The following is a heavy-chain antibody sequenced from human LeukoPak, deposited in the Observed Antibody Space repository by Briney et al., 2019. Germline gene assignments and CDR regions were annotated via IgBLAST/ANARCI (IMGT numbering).Heavy chain of an antibody. CDR2: ISSSGSTI. CDR3: ARVGSSEGITGTPFDY. V-gene: IGHV3-11*04. J-gene: IGHJ4*02. Sequence: GGSLRLSCAASGFTFSDYYMSWNRQAPGKGLEWVSCISSSGSTIYYADSVKGRFTISRDNAKNSLYLQMNSLRAEDTAVYYCARVGSSEGITGTPFDYWGQGTLVTVSS. D-gene: IGHD1-7*01. CDR1: GFTFSDYY.